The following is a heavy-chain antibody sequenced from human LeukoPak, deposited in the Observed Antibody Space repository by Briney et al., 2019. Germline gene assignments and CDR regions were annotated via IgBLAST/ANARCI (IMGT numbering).Heavy chain of an antibody. D-gene: IGHD1-26*01. Sequence: GGSLRLSCAASGFTFTNYWMSWVRQAPGKGLEWVAMIREDGGDIHYVDSVKGRFTISRDNAKNSLYLQMNSLRAEDTAVYYCVRDRGSGSSQTHEFFEHWGQGTLVTVSS. CDR2: IREDGGDI. CDR1: GFTFTNYW. CDR3: VRDRGSGSSQTHEFFEH. J-gene: IGHJ1*01. V-gene: IGHV3-7*01.